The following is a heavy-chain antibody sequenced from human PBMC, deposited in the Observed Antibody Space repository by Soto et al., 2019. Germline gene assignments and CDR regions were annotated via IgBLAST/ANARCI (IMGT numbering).Heavy chain of an antibody. D-gene: IGHD3-3*01. CDR3: ATFTILAGGR. CDR2: IYYSGST. V-gene: IGHV4-39*01. J-gene: IGHJ4*02. CDR1: GDSISSSSYY. Sequence: SETLSLTCTFTGDSISSSSYYWGWIRQPPGKGLEWIGSIYYSGSTYYNPSLKSRVTISVDTSKNQFSLKLSSVTAADTAVYYCATFTILAGGRWGQGTLVTVS.